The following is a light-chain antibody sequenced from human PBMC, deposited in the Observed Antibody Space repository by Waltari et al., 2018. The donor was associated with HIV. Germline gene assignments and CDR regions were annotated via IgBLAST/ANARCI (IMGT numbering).Light chain of an antibody. CDR2: LNSDGLH. CDR3: QTWGTGIQV. V-gene: IGLV4-69*01. J-gene: IGLJ2*01. Sequence: QVVLTQPPSASASLGAPVKLTCTLSSWHINYVIACHQQQPPKGPRFLMKLNSDGLHSKGAGIPDRFSGASSGAERYLTISSLQSEDEADYFCQTWGTGIQVFGGGTRLTVL. CDR1: SWHINYV.